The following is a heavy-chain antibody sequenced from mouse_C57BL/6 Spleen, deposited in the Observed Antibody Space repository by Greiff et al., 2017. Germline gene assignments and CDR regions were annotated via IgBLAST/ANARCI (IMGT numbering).Heavy chain of an antibody. D-gene: IGHD3-2*02. Sequence: VQLQQSGAELVKPGASVKLSCTASGFNIKDYYMHWVKQRTEQGLEWIGRIDPEDGETKYAQKFQGKATITADTSSNTAYLQLSSLTSEDTAVYYCADSSGFYYFDYWGQGTTLTVSS. V-gene: IGHV14-2*01. J-gene: IGHJ2*01. CDR2: IDPEDGET. CDR1: GFNIKDYY. CDR3: ADSSGFYYFDY.